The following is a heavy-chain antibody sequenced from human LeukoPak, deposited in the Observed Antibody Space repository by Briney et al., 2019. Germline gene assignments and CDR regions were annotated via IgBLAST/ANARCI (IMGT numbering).Heavy chain of an antibody. CDR1: GYTLSNHA. Sequence: ASVKVSCKGSGYTLSNHAFSWVRQAPGQGLEWMGWMNTNSGNTGHAQKFQGRLTMTRDTSTNTAYMELSSLRSEDTAVYYCARGGDIAVVPAAMVGPWGQGTLVTVSS. V-gene: IGHV1-8*02. CDR2: MNTNSGNT. CDR3: ARGGDIAVVPAAMVGP. D-gene: IGHD2-2*01. J-gene: IGHJ5*02.